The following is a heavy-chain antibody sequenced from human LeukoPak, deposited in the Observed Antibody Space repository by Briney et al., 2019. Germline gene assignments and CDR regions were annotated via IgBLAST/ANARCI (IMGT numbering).Heavy chain of an antibody. CDR3: ARDGYDYVWGSYHYYFDY. Sequence: ASVKVSCEASGYTFTSYGISWVRQAPGQGLEWMGGIIPIFGTANYAQKFQGRVTITADESTSTAYMELSSLRSEDTAVYYCARDGYDYVWGSYHYYFDYWGQGTLVTVSS. J-gene: IGHJ4*02. V-gene: IGHV1-69*13. CDR2: IIPIFGTA. D-gene: IGHD3-16*02. CDR1: GYTFTSYG.